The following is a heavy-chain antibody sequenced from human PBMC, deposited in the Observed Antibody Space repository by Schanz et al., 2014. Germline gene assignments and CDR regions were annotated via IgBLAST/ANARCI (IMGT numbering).Heavy chain of an antibody. CDR2: IRSKTYGGTT. V-gene: IGHV3-49*02. Sequence: DVQLVEPGGGLVEPGQSLRLSCTVSGFTFENFPMSWFRQAPGKGLERVGLIRSKTYGGTTEYAASVIGRFTISRDDSRGIAYLQMDSLKTEDTAKYFCTRGLGTMIVAVFDHWAQGTQVIVSS. CDR1: GFTFENFP. CDR3: TRGLGTMIVAVFDH. D-gene: IGHD3-22*01. J-gene: IGHJ4*02.